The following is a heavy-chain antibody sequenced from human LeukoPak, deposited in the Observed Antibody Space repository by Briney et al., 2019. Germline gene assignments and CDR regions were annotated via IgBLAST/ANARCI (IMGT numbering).Heavy chain of an antibody. Sequence: PSETLSLTCTVSGGSVSGYYWSWIRQPPGKGLEFIGYIFYSGSTKYNPSLKSRVTTSVDTSQNQFSLKLSSVTAADTAVYYCARVMDHGYSDYWGQGTLVTVSS. V-gene: IGHV4-59*02. CDR3: ARVMDHGYSDY. CDR1: GGSVSGYY. D-gene: IGHD3-22*01. CDR2: IFYSGST. J-gene: IGHJ4*02.